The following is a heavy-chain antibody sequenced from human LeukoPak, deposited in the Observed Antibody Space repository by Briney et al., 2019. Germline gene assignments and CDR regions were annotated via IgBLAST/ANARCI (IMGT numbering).Heavy chain of an antibody. V-gene: IGHV4-39*01. Sequence: SETLSLTCTVSGGSISSSSYYWGWIRQPPGKGLEWIGNIYYSGTTYYNPSLKSRVIISGDTSTDQFSLKLSSVSAADTAVYYCARHGFAGPMVWGGMGFADYWGQGILVTVSS. J-gene: IGHJ4*02. CDR1: GGSISSSSYY. D-gene: IGHD3-10*01. CDR3: ARHGFAGPMVWGGMGFADY. CDR2: IYYSGTT.